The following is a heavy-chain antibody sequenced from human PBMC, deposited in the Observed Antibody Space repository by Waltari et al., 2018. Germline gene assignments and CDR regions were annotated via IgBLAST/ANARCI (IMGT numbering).Heavy chain of an antibody. D-gene: IGHD2-2*01. V-gene: IGHV3-73*02. Sequence: EVQLVESGGGLVQPGGSLKLACAGSGFTFSGSHMHWVRQASGKGLEWVGHMRNKGDNYATAYGASVKGRFTISRDDSTNTAYLQMNDLKTEDTAIYYCARQTDSCHDYWGQGILVTVSS. J-gene: IGHJ4*02. CDR1: GFTFSGSH. CDR3: ARQTDSCHDY. CDR2: MRNKGDNYAT.